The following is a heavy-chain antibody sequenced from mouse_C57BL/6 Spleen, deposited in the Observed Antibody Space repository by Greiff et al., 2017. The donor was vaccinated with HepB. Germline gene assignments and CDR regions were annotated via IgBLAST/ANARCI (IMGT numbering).Heavy chain of an antibody. D-gene: IGHD2-3*01. CDR1: GFTFSDYG. V-gene: IGHV5-17*01. CDR2: ISSGSSTI. J-gene: IGHJ3*01. Sequence: EVQVVESGGGLVKPGGSLKLSCAASGFTFSDYGMHWVRQAPEKGLEWVAYISSGSSTIYYADTVKGRFTISRDNAKNTLFLQMTSLRSEDTAMYYCARHYGYYLTWFAYWGQGTLVTVSA. CDR3: ARHYGYYLTWFAY.